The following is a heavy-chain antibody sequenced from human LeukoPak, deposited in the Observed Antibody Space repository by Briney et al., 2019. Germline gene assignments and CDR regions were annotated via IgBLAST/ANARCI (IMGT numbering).Heavy chain of an antibody. CDR2: ISAYNGNT. CDR3: ARAGRIAAAGTGNY. D-gene: IGHD6-13*01. V-gene: IGHV1-18*01. J-gene: IGHJ4*02. Sequence: ASVKVSCKASGFTFTSYGISWVRQAPGQGLEWMGWISAYNGNTNYAQKLQGRVTMTTDTSTSTAYMELRSLRSDDTAVYYCARAGRIAAAGTGNYWGQGTLVTVSS. CDR1: GFTFTSYG.